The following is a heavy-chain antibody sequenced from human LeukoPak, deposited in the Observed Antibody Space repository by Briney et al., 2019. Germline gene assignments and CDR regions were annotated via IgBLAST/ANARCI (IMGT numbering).Heavy chain of an antibody. CDR3: GRVFYSSNWNLFDP. V-gene: IGHV4-59*01. Sequence: SETLSLTCTVSGGSMSSYYWSWIRQPPGKGLEWLGYISYSGSTNYNPSLNSRVTISVDTSKNQFSLKLTSVTAADTAVYYCGRVFYSSNWNLFDPWGQGTLVTVSS. D-gene: IGHD6-13*01. CDR1: GGSMSSYY. J-gene: IGHJ5*02. CDR2: ISYSGST.